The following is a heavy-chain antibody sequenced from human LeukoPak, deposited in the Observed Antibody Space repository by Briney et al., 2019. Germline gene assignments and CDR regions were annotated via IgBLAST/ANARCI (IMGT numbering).Heavy chain of an antibody. J-gene: IGHJ4*02. D-gene: IGHD1-1*01. CDR1: GFTFSSYA. CDR3: ARGDDGRSLDY. CDR2: ISYDGSNK. Sequence: PGGSLRLSCAASGFTFSSYAMHWVRQAPGKGLEWVAVISYDGSNKYYADSVKGRFTISRDNSENTLYLQMNSLRAEDTALYYCARGDDGRSLDYWGQGTRVTVSS. V-gene: IGHV3-30-3*01.